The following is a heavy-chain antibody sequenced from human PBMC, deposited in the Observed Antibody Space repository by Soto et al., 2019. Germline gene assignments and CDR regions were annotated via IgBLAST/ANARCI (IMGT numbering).Heavy chain of an antibody. V-gene: IGHV1-18*01. J-gene: IGHJ5*02. CDR3: ARDEVPAANWLDR. CDR1: GYIFINYG. CDR2: ISGYNGNT. Sequence: SVKVSFKASGYIFINYGITWVRQAPGQGLEWMGWISGYNGNTKYADKLQGRVTMTTDTSTTTAYMELRSLRSDDTAVYYCARDEVPAANWLDRWGQGTLVTVSS. D-gene: IGHD2-2*01.